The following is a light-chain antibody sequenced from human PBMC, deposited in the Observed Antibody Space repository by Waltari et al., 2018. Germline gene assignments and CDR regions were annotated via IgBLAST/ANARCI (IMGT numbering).Light chain of an antibody. CDR2: HAS. J-gene: IGKJ1*01. V-gene: IGKV3-20*01. Sequence: EIVLTQSPGTLSLSPGERATLSCRASQGVGKYLAWYQQRPGQAPRLLLYHASIRATGIPDRFSGSGSGTDFSLTIGRLEPEDFAVYYCQKYDFLPATFGQGTTVEIK. CDR3: QKYDFLPAT. CDR1: QGVGKY.